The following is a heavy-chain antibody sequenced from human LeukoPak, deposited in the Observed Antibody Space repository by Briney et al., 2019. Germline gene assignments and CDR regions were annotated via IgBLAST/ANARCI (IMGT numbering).Heavy chain of an antibody. CDR2: IDASGNYI. CDR3: ARDKGVTLRAYDI. J-gene: IGHJ3*02. V-gene: IGHV3-21*06. CDR1: GFNERMQK. D-gene: IGHD2-21*02. Sequence: PGGSLRLSHGASGFNERMQKMHGLRQAPGKGLEWVSFIDASGNYIQYADSMKGRFTISRDNAQNSLFLQLNSLRVEDTAVYYCARDKGVTLRAYDIWGQGTMVTVSS.